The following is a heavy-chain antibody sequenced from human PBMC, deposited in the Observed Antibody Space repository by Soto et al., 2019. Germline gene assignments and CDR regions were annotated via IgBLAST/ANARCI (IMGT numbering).Heavy chain of an antibody. D-gene: IGHD5-12*01. CDR1: GDIFSVYS. J-gene: IGHJ4*02. V-gene: IGHV1-69*12. Sequence: QVQLVQSGAEVKKPGSSVKVSCTASGDIFSVYSISWVRQAPGQGLEWMGGIIPLFGSTNYAPKFQGRVTITADQSTNTGYMELSSLKSEDTAVYYCARDLGTGYDSGDYWGQGTLVTVSS. CDR2: IIPLFGST. CDR3: ARDLGTGYDSGDY.